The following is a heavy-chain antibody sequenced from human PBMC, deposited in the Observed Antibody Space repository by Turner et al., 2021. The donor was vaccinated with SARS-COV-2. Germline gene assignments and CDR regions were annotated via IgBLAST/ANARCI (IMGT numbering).Heavy chain of an antibody. J-gene: IGHJ4*02. CDR1: GFTFSSYA. CDR3: AKVASNPGDYFDY. D-gene: IGHD4-17*01. CDR2: ISDSGGST. Sequence: EVQLFESGGGLVQPGGSLRLSCAASGFTFSSYAMSWVRQAPGKWLEWVSGISDSGGSTYYADSVKGRFTISRDNSKNTLYLQMNSLRAEDTAVYYCAKVASNPGDYFDYWGQGTLVTVSS. V-gene: IGHV3-23*01.